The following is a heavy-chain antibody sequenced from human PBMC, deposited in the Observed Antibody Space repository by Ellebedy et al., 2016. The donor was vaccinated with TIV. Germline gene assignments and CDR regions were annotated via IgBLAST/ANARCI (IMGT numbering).Heavy chain of an antibody. CDR3: ARGPSWAARYSYGLDV. Sequence: GESLKISCAASGFTFSSYEMNWVRQAPGKGLEWVSYISSGGGAMYYADSVKGRFTISRDNAKNSLYLQMNSLRVEDTAVYYWARGPSWAARYSYGLDVWGQGTTVTVSS. CDR1: GFTFSSYE. CDR2: ISSGGGAM. J-gene: IGHJ6*02. V-gene: IGHV3-48*03. D-gene: IGHD3-9*01.